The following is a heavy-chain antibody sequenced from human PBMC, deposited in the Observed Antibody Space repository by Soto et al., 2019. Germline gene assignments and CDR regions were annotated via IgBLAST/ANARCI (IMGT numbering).Heavy chain of an antibody. D-gene: IGHD6-6*01. V-gene: IGHV1-46*01. CDR1: GYTFTSYY. CDR2: INPSGGST. CDR3: ASTGAARLYFDY. J-gene: IGHJ4*02. Sequence: ASVKVFCKASGYTFTSYYMHWVRQAPGQGLEWMGIINPSGGSTSYAQKFQGRVTMTRDTSTSTVYMELSSLRSEDTAVYYCASTGAARLYFDYWGQGTLVTVS.